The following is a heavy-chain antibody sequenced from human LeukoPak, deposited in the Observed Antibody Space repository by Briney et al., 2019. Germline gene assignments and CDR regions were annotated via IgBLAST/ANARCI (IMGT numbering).Heavy chain of an antibody. CDR1: GFTFSNYN. J-gene: IGHJ6*03. Sequence: PGGSLRLSCAASGFTFSNYNMNWVRQAPGKGLEWVSSISSSSSYIYYADSVKGRFTISRHNAKNSLYLQMNSLRAEDTAVYYCARDLLGYNYYYMDVWGKGTTVT. D-gene: IGHD3-16*02. CDR3: ARDLLGYNYYYMDV. CDR2: ISSSSSYI. V-gene: IGHV3-21*01.